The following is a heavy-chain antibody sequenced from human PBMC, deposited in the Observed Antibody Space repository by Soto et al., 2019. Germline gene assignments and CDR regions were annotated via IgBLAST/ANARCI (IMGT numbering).Heavy chain of an antibody. CDR2: ISGSGDRI. CDR3: HDASDL. CDR1: GFSFSYYA. J-gene: IGHJ3*01. Sequence: EVQLLESGGGLVQPGGSLRLSCAASGFSFSYYAMTWVRQAPGKGLEWVSGISGSGDRIYHADSVKGRFTISRDNSKNTRYLQMNSLRAEDTALYYCHDASDLGGQGTMVTVSS. V-gene: IGHV3-23*01.